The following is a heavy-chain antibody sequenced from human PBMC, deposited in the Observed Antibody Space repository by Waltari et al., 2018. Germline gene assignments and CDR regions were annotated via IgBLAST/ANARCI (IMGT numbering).Heavy chain of an antibody. CDR2: IYPGDSDT. J-gene: IGHJ4*03. D-gene: IGHD6-13*01. CDR3: ARLLTAAGLFPVGTFDY. V-gene: IGHV5-51*03. CDR1: GYSFTSYW. Sequence: EVQLVQSGAEVKKPGESLKISCKGSGYSFTSYWIGWVRQMPGKGLEWMGIIYPGDSDTRYSPSFQGQGTISADKSISTAYLQWSSLKASDTAMYYCARLLTAAGLFPVGTFDYWGQGTTVTVSS.